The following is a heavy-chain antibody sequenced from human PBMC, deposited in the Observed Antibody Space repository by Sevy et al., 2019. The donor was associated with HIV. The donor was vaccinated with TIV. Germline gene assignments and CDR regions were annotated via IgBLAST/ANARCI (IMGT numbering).Heavy chain of an antibody. CDR3: ARSHPSTYYDILTGYYSDLPFDY. V-gene: IGHV4-59*12. J-gene: IGHJ4*02. Sequence: SETLSLTCTVSGGSISSYYWSWIRQPPGKGLEWIGYIYYSGSTNYNPSLKSRVTISVDTSKNQFSLKLSSVTAADTAVYYCARSHPSTYYDILTGYYSDLPFDYWGQGTLVTVSS. CDR1: GGSISSYY. CDR2: IYYSGST. D-gene: IGHD3-9*01.